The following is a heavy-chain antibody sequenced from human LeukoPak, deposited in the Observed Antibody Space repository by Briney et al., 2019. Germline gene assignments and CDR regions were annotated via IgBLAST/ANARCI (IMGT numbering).Heavy chain of an antibody. CDR1: GGSISSGGYY. CDR3: ARGRSGSGSAMGWFDP. CDR2: IYYSGST. Sequence: SETLSLTCTVSGGSISSGGYYWSWIRQHPGKGLEWIGYIYYSGSTYYNPSLKSRVTISVDTSKNQFSLKLSSVTAADTAVYYCARGRSGSGSAMGWFDPWGQGTLVTVSS. V-gene: IGHV4-31*03. J-gene: IGHJ5*02. D-gene: IGHD3-22*01.